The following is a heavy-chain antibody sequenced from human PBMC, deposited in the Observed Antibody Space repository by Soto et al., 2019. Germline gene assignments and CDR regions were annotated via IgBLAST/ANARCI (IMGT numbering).Heavy chain of an antibody. V-gene: IGHV1-46*01. CDR2: INPSGGST. J-gene: IGHJ6*02. D-gene: IGHD5-12*01. CDR3: AREGVAPYYYYGMDI. CDR1: GYTFTNYY. Sequence: ASVKVSCKASGYTFTNYYMHWVRQAPGQGLEWMGIINPSGGSTSYAQKFQGRVTMTRDTSTSTVYMELRSLRSDDTAVYYCAREGVAPYYYYGMDIWGQGTPVTVSS.